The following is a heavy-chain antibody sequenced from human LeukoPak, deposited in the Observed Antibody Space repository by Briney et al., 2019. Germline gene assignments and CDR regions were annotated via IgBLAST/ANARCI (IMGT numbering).Heavy chain of an antibody. CDR3: AKAGGGDCYDY. J-gene: IGHJ4*02. V-gene: IGHV3-23*01. Sequence: GGSLRLSCAAPGVTVSSNYMRWVRQSPGKGLEWVSAISGSGGSTYYADSVKGRFTISRDNTKTTPYLQMNSLRAEDTAVYYCAKAGGGDCYDYWGQGTLVTVSS. CDR1: GVTVSSNY. D-gene: IGHD2-21*01. CDR2: ISGSGGST.